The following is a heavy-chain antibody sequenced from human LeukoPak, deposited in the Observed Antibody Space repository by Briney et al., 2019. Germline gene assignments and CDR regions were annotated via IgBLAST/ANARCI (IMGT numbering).Heavy chain of an antibody. CDR3: ARDDYRGVTNFDP. CDR2: ISYSGNT. CDR1: GGSISPYF. Sequence: PSETLSLTCTVSGGSISPYFWSWIRQPPGKGLEWIGYISYSGNTNYNPALKSRVTISVDTAKNQVSLQLTSVTAVDTAVYYCARDDYRGVTNFDPWGQGTLVTVSS. V-gene: IGHV4-59*01. D-gene: IGHD3-10*01. J-gene: IGHJ5*02.